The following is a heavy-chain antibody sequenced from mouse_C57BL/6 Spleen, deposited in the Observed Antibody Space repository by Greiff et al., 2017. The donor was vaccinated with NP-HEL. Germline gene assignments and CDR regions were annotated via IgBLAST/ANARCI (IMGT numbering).Heavy chain of an antibody. CDR3: AKDGYRGYFDV. CDR2: ISDGGSYT. V-gene: IGHV5-4*01. CDR1: GFTFSSYA. Sequence: EVKLMESGGGLVKPGGSLKLSCAASGFTFSSYAMSWVRQTPEKRLEWVATISDGGSYTYYPDNVKGRFTISRDNAKNNLYLQMSHLKSEDTAMYYCAKDGYRGYFDVWGTGTTVTVSS. D-gene: IGHD2-14*01. J-gene: IGHJ1*03.